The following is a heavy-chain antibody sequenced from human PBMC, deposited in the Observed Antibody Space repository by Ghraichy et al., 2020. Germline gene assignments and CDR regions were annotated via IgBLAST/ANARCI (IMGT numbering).Heavy chain of an antibody. J-gene: IGHJ5*02. CDR2: IKQDGSEK. V-gene: IGHV3-7*01. Sequence: GGSLRLSCAASGFTFSSYWMSWVRQAPGKGLEWVANIKQDGSEKYYVDSVKGRFTISRDNAKNSLYLQMNSLRAEDTAVYYCAPSGSSGRGWFDPWGQGTLVTVSS. CDR1: GFTFSSYW. CDR3: APSGSSGRGWFDP. D-gene: IGHD6-19*01.